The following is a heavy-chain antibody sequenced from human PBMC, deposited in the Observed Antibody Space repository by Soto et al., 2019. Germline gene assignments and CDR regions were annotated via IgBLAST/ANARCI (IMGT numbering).Heavy chain of an antibody. CDR3: AKEGGPSDSHYGMDV. D-gene: IGHD2-21*02. CDR1: GFIFADYA. CDR2: ISWDSGKI. Sequence: GGSLRLSCVASGFIFADYAMHWVRQAPGKGLEWVSGISWDSGKIGYADSVKGRFTISRDNAKNSLYLQMNSLRTEDTALYYCAKEGGPSDSHYGMDVWGQGTTVTVSS. V-gene: IGHV3-9*01. J-gene: IGHJ6*02.